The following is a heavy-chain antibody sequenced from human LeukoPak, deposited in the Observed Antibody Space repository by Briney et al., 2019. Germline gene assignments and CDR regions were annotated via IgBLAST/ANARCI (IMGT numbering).Heavy chain of an antibody. CDR1: GFTFSSYA. Sequence: GGSLRLSCAASGFTFSSYAMHWVRQAPGKGLEWVAVISYDGSNKYYADSVKGRFTISRDNSKNTLYLQMNSLRAEDTAVYYCATEEFDYWGQGTLVTVS. J-gene: IGHJ4*02. CDR2: ISYDGSNK. V-gene: IGHV3-30-3*01. CDR3: ATEEFDY.